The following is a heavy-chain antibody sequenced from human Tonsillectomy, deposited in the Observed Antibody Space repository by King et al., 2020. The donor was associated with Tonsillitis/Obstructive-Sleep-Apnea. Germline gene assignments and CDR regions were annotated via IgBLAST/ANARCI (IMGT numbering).Heavy chain of an antibody. CDR1: GNTVTSHA. Sequence: VQLVQSGSELKKPGASVKVSCKASGNTVTSHAMHWVRQAPGQGLEWMGWINTNTGNPTFAQGFIGRFVFSSDTSVSTTYLQISSLKAEDTAVDYFARGGPITHFGVVIKDNWFDPWGQGTLVTVSS. CDR3: ARGGPITHFGVVIKDNWFDP. D-gene: IGHD3-3*01. CDR2: INTNTGNP. J-gene: IGHJ5*02. V-gene: IGHV7-4-1*02.